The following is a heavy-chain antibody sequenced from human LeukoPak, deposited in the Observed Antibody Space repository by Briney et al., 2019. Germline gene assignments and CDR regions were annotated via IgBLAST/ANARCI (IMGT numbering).Heavy chain of an antibody. CDR1: GFTFSDHY. Sequence: GGSLRLSCAVSGFTFSDHYMDWVRQAPGKGLEWVGRTRNKANRCTTEYAASVKGRFTISRDESKNSLYLQMNSLKTEDTAVYYCARDYTSGGMDVWGQGTTVTVSS. D-gene: IGHD3-10*01. V-gene: IGHV3-72*01. CDR2: TRNKANRCTT. CDR3: ARDYTSGGMDV. J-gene: IGHJ6*02.